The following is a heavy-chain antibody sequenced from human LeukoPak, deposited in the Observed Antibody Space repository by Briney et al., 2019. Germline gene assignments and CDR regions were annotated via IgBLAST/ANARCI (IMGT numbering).Heavy chain of an antibody. J-gene: IGHJ4*02. CDR3: ARAGSYNYAMGF. CDR2: FYYSGST. V-gene: IGHV4-59*01. Sequence: PSETLSLTCTVSGGSIRRYYWSWIRQPPGPGLEWFGCFYYSGSTKYIPSLKSRVTISVDTSKNQFSLTLSSVTAADTAMYYCARAGSYNYAMGFWGQGTLVTVSS. D-gene: IGHD5-18*01. CDR1: GGSIRRYY.